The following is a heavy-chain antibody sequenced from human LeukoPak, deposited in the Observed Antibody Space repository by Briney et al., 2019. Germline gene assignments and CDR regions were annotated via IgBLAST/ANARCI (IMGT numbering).Heavy chain of an antibody. V-gene: IGHV3-30*18. CDR3: AKDRIGYCTRLSCLNWFDP. Sequence: GRSLRLSCAASGFTFSSYGMHWVRQAPGKGLEWVAVISYDGSNKYYADSVKGRFTISRDNSKNTLYLQMNSLRAEDTAVYYRAKDRIGYCTRLSCLNWFDPWGQGTLVTVSS. CDR1: GFTFSSYG. D-gene: IGHD2-8*01. J-gene: IGHJ5*02. CDR2: ISYDGSNK.